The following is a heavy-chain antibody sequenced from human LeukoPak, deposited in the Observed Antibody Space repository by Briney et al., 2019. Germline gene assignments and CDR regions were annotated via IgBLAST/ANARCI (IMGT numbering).Heavy chain of an antibody. CDR3: ARGLPVALAAFDI. V-gene: IGHV4-4*07. D-gene: IGHD2-8*02. Sequence: SETLSLTCSVSGDSISGYQWTWIRQPAGKGLEWIGRIYTGGSTNYNPSLKSRVTMSADTSKNQLSLKLMSVTAADTALYYCARGLPVALAAFDIWGRGRMVTVSS. J-gene: IGHJ3*02. CDR2: IYTGGST. CDR1: GDSISGYQ.